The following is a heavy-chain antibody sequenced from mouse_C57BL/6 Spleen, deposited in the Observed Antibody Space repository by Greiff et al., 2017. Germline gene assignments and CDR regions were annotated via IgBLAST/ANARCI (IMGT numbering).Heavy chain of an antibody. CDR1: GFTFSDYG. V-gene: IGHV5-17*01. CDR2: ISSGSSTI. D-gene: IGHD4-1*01. Sequence: EVKLMESGGGLVKPGGSLKLSCAASGFTFSDYGMHWVRQAPEKGLEWVAYISSGSSTIYYADTVKGRFTISRDNAKNTLFLQMTSLRSEDTAMYYCARENWVYYFDYWGQGTTLTVAS. CDR3: ARENWVYYFDY. J-gene: IGHJ2*01.